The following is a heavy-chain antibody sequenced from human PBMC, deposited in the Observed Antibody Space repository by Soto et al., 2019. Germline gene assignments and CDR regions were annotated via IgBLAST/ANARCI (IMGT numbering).Heavy chain of an antibody. Sequence: QVQLVESGGGVVQPGRSLRLSCTASGFSFSSYGMHWVRQAPGKGLEWVAVIWHDGSNKYYAESVKGRFTISRDNSKNTLYLQMNSLRAEDTAVYYCARDPMGAILVVPTTNYYGMDVWGQGTTVTVSS. CDR3: ARDPMGAILVVPTTNYYGMDV. J-gene: IGHJ6*02. D-gene: IGHD2-2*01. CDR1: GFSFSSYG. V-gene: IGHV3-33*01. CDR2: IWHDGSNK.